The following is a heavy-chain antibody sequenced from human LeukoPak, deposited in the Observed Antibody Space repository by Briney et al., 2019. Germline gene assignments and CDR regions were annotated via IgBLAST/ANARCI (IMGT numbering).Heavy chain of an antibody. D-gene: IGHD2-2*01. CDR1: VGSISGYY. J-gene: IGHJ4*02. Sequence: SETLSLTCTVSVGSISGYYWSWIRQPAGKGLEWIGRIYTSGSTSYNPSLKSRVTMLIDTSKNELSLTLTSVTVADTAVYYCARGKYCTSTSCSYYFDYWGEGTLVTVSS. CDR3: ARGKYCTSTSCSYYFDY. CDR2: IYTSGST. V-gene: IGHV4-4*07.